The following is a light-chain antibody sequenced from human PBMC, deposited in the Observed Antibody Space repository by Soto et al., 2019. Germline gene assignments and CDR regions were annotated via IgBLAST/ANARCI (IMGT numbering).Light chain of an antibody. CDR2: AAS. V-gene: IGKV1-27*01. Sequence: DIQMTQSPSSLSASVGDRVTITCRASQGISNYLAWYQQKPGKVPKLLIYAASTLQSGVPSRFSVSGSGTDFTLTISSLQPEDVATYYCQKYNSAPPIVTLGPGTKVDIK. J-gene: IGKJ3*01. CDR1: QGISNY. CDR3: QKYNSAPPIVT.